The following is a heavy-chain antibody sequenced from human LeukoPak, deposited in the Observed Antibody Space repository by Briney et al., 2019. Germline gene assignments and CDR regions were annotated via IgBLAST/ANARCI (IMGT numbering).Heavy chain of an antibody. D-gene: IGHD3-3*01. CDR3: ARHFFWSGSYFDY. CDR2: IYHSGST. CDR1: GYFISSGYY. J-gene: IGHJ4*02. Sequence: SETLSLTCAVSGYFISSGYYWGWIRQPPGKGLEWIGSIYHSGSTYYNPSLKSRVTISVDTSKNHFSLKLSSVTAADTAVYYCARHFFWSGSYFDYWRQGTLVTVSS. V-gene: IGHV4-38-2*01.